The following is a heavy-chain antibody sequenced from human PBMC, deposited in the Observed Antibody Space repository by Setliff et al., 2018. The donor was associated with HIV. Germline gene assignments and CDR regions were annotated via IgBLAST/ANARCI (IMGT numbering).Heavy chain of an antibody. V-gene: IGHV5-51*01. CDR3: AKGAEHCTATSCYSWFDF. CDR2: IYPGDSDT. CDR1: GYSFTSYW. Sequence: GESLKISCKGSGYSFTSYWIGWVRQMPGKGLEWMGIIYPGDSDTEFSPSFRGQVTMSVDKSISTAYLQWTALEASDTAMYFCAKGAEHCTATSCYSWFDFWGQGSLVTVSS. D-gene: IGHD2-8*02. J-gene: IGHJ5*01.